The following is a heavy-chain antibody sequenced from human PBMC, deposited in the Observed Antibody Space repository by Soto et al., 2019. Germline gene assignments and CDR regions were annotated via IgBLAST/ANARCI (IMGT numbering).Heavy chain of an antibody. J-gene: IGHJ1*01. V-gene: IGHV3-23*01. Sequence: GGSLRLSCAASGFTFSSYAMRWVRQAPGKGLEWVSGISGGAGNTHYADSVKGRFTISRDNSKNTLYLQMNSLRAEDTAVYYCAKDPHYYGSGSNAHAEYFHHWGQGTLVTVSS. CDR1: GFTFSSYA. D-gene: IGHD3-10*01. CDR3: AKDPHYYGSGSNAHAEYFHH. CDR2: ISGGAGNT.